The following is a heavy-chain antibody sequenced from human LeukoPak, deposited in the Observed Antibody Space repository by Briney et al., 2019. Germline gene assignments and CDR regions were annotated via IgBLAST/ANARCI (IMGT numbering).Heavy chain of an antibody. V-gene: IGHV4-30-4*01. CDR1: GGSISSGDYY. CDR3: ARMYYDILTGYYPKMYYFDY. Sequence: SQTLSLTCTVSGGSISSGDYYWSWVRQPPGKGLEWIGYIYYSGSTYYNPSLKSRVTISVDTSKNQFFLRLSSVTAADTAVYYCARMYYDILTGYYPKMYYFDYWGQGTLATVSS. D-gene: IGHD3-9*01. CDR2: IYYSGST. J-gene: IGHJ4*02.